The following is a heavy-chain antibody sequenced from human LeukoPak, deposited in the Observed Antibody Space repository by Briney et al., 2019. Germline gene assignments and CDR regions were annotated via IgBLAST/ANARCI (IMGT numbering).Heavy chain of an antibody. CDR3: ARDVVGYGDYDRYFDY. CDR2: ISYDGSNK. CDR1: GFTFSSYA. Sequence: GGSLRLSCAASGFTFSSYAMHWVRQTPGKGLEWVAVISYDGSNKYYADSVKGRFTISRDNSKNTLYLQMNSLRAEDTAVYYCARDVVGYGDYDRYFDYWGQGTLVTVSS. D-gene: IGHD4-17*01. J-gene: IGHJ4*02. V-gene: IGHV3-30*04.